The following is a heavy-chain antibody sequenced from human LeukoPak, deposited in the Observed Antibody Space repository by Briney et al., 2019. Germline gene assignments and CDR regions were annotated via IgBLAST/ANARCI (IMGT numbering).Heavy chain of an antibody. V-gene: IGHV1-2*02. CDR2: INPNSGGT. D-gene: IGHD4-17*01. CDR1: GYTFTGYY. CDR3: ARTRVTTYFDY. Sequence: ASVKVSCKASGYTFTGYYMHWVRQAPGQGLEWMGWINPNSGGTNYAQEFQGRVTMTRDTSISTAYMELSRLRSDDTAVYYCARTRVTTYFDYWGQGTLVTVSS. J-gene: IGHJ4*02.